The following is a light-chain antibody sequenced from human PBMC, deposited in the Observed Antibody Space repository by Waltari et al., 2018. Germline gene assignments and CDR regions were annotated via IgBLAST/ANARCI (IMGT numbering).Light chain of an antibody. Sequence: QSALTQPASVSGSPGQSITLSCSGTSSDVGGYNYVSWYQQHPGKAPKLMIYDVNNRPSGVSNRFSGSKSGNTASLTISGLQAEDEADYYCSSFTSSSTWVFGGGTNLTVL. V-gene: IGLV2-14*01. CDR3: SSFTSSSTWV. CDR1: SSDVGGYNY. J-gene: IGLJ3*02. CDR2: DVN.